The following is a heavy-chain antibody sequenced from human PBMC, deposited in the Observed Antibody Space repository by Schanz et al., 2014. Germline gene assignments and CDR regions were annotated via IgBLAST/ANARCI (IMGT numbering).Heavy chain of an antibody. CDR2: INPSGGST. CDR3: ARNYGGHSEESDRYGRDG. CDR1: GYTFTAYY. D-gene: IGHD4-17*01. Sequence: QVLLVQSGAEVKQPGASVKVSCKASGYTFTAYYIHWVRQAPGQGLEWMGIINPSGGSTTYAQKFQGRVTMTSDTSTSTVYMELSSLRSEDTAVYYCARNYGGHSEESDRYGRDGWGKATTGNVSS. V-gene: IGHV1-46*01. J-gene: IGHJ6*01.